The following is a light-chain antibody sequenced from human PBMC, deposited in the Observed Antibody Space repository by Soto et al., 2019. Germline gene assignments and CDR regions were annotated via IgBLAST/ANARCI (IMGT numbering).Light chain of an antibody. Sequence: EMVLTQSPATLSLSTGERATLSCRASQSVSSSLAWYQQKPGQPPRLLIYDASSRPPGIPDRFSGSGSGTDFTLTISRLEPEDFAVYYCQQSATFGPGTKADI. CDR1: QSVSSS. CDR2: DAS. CDR3: QQSAT. J-gene: IGKJ3*01. V-gene: IGKV3D-20*02.